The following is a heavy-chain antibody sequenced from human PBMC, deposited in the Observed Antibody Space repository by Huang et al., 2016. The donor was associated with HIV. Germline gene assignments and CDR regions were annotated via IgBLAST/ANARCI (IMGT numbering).Heavy chain of an antibody. CDR2: INHVGKT. V-gene: IGHV4-34*01. CDR3: VRGRGTSWSFFDT. Sequence: QVRLDQWGAGLLKPSETLSLTCAVYGDSFSDFFWSWIRQSPGKGVEWIGEINHVGKTKYNPSRKSRVTIAVDTSKNQFSLKLKSVTVDDTSMYYCVRGRGTSWSFFDTWGQGSLVTVFS. D-gene: IGHD2-2*01. CDR1: GDSFSDFF. J-gene: IGHJ4*02.